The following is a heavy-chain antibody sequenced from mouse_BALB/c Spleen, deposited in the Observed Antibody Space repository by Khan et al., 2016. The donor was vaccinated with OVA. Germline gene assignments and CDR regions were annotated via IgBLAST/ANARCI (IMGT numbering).Heavy chain of an antibody. Sequence: EVQLQESGPELVKPGASVKISCKASGYSFTGYFMNWVMQSHGKSLEWIGRINPHIGETLYNQKFKGKATLTVDESSRTVHMELRSLASEDSAVYYCGRKNGSDFDYWGQGTTLTVSS. CDR3: GRKNGSDFDY. CDR1: GYSFTGYF. D-gene: IGHD1-1*01. J-gene: IGHJ2*01. CDR2: INPHIGET. V-gene: IGHV1-20*02.